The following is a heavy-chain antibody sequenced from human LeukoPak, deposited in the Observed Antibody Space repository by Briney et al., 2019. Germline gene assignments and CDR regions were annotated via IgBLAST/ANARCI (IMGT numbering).Heavy chain of an antibody. D-gene: IGHD6-6*01. CDR2: ITTLSSYI. J-gene: IGHJ4*02. Sequence: GGSLRLSCAPSGFTFGSYSMNWVRQAPGKGLEWVSSITTLSSYIYYADSVEGRFTISRDKAKNSLYLQLNSLRAEDTAVYYCARMYSSSSPFDYWGQGTLVTVSS. CDR3: ARMYSSSSPFDY. CDR1: GFTFGSYS. V-gene: IGHV3-21*01.